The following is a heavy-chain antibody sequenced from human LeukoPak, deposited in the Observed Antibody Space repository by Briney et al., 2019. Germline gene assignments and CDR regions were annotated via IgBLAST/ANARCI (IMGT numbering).Heavy chain of an antibody. CDR3: AKEATMSYYSLDV. D-gene: IGHD1-26*01. J-gene: IGHJ6*02. Sequence: GGSLRLSCAVSGFTFSSYGMHWVRQAPDKGLEWVAVISYDGSNQYYADSVKGRFTISRDNSKNTLYLQMNSLRAEDTAVYYCAKEATMSYYSLDVWGQGTTVTVSS. CDR1: GFTFSSYG. V-gene: IGHV3-30*18. CDR2: ISYDGSNQ.